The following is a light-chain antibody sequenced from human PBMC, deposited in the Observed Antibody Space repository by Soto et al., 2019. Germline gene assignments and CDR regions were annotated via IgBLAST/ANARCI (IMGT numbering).Light chain of an antibody. CDR1: QSISSY. CDR3: QQLNKYPST. V-gene: IGKV1-39*01. J-gene: IGKJ4*01. CDR2: AAS. Sequence: DMPITQSPSSLSASVGGRVTITCRASQSISSYLNWYQQKPGKAPKLLIYAASSLQSGVPSRFSGSGSGTDFTLTISSLQPEDFATYYCQQLNKYPSTFGGGTKVDIK.